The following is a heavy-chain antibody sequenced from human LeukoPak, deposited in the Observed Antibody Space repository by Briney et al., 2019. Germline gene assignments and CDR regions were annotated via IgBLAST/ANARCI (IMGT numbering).Heavy chain of an antibody. CDR2: MNPNSGNT. CDR1: GYTFTSYD. CDR3: ARVVGGELATHVAGFDP. V-gene: IGHV1-8*03. Sequence: VASVRVSCKASGYTFTSYDINWVRQATGQGLEWMGWMNPNSGNTGYAQKFQGRVTITRNTSISTAYMELSSLRSEDTAVYYCARVVGGELATHVAGFDPWGQGTLVTVSS. D-gene: IGHD1-26*01. J-gene: IGHJ5*02.